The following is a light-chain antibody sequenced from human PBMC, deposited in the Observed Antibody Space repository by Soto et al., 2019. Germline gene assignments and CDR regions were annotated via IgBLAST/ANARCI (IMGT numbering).Light chain of an antibody. J-gene: IGKJ5*01. V-gene: IGKV3-20*01. CDR3: QQYGTSPRT. CDR1: QSVRSTH. Sequence: IVLTQSPGTLSVSPGERATLSCKTSQSVRSTHLAWYKLKPGQAPRLVIYGASSRATGIPDRFSGSGSGTDFTLTISRLEPEDFAVYICQQYGTSPRTFGQGTRLEIK. CDR2: GAS.